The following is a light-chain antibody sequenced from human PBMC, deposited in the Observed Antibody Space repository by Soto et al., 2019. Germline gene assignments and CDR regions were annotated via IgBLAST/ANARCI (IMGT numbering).Light chain of an antibody. CDR2: GAS. J-gene: IGKJ5*01. Sequence: DTQLTQSPSFLSASVGDRVTITCRASQDVSRSLGWYQQKPGKPPKVLIYGASNLQSGVPPRFSGSGSGTDFTLAISSLQPEDSATYYCQNADSFPLITVGQGTRLEIK. V-gene: IGKV1-12*01. CDR3: QNADSFPLIT. CDR1: QDVSRS.